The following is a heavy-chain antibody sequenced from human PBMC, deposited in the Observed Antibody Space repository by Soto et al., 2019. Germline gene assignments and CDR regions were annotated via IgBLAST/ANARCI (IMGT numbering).Heavy chain of an antibody. V-gene: IGHV1-3*05. Sequence: QVQLVQSGAEEKKPGASVKVSCKASGYTFITYAMHCVRQAPGQRLEWMGWINVGNGNTKYSQKFQDRVPISRDTSAITAYLELSSLRSEDTSVYCCARGLNGYYYTADFDVGGQGNLVTVSS. CDR2: INVGNGNT. CDR3: ARGLNGYYYTADFDV. CDR1: GYTFITYA. J-gene: IGHJ4*02. D-gene: IGHD3-22*01.